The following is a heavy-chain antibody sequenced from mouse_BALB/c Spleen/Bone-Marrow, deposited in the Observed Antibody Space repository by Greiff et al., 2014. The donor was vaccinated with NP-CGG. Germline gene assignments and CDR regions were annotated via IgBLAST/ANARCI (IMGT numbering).Heavy chain of an antibody. CDR3: ARSGSSSGYFDY. V-gene: IGHV5-17*02. Sequence: EVHLVESGGGLVQPRGSRKLSCAASGFTFSSFGMHWVRQAPEKGLEWVAYISSGSSTVYYADKVMGRFTISRDNPKNTLFLQMTSLRSEDTAMYYCARSGSSSGYFDYWGQGTTLTVSS. CDR1: GFTFSSFG. D-gene: IGHD1-1*01. J-gene: IGHJ2*01. CDR2: ISSGSSTV.